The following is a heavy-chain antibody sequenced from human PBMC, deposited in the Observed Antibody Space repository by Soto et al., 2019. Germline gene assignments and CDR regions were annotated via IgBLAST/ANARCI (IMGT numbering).Heavy chain of an antibody. CDR1: GGSISSSNW. J-gene: IGHJ6*02. CDR2: IYHSGST. CDR3: AREGYYYDSSGYSHGGPYYYGMDV. Sequence: PSETLSLTCAVSGGSISSSNWWSWVRQPPGKGLEWIGEIYHSGSTNYNPSLKSRVTISVDKSKNQFSLKLSSVTAADTAVYYCAREGYYYDSSGYSHGGPYYYGMDVWGQGTTVTVSS. V-gene: IGHV4-4*02. D-gene: IGHD3-22*01.